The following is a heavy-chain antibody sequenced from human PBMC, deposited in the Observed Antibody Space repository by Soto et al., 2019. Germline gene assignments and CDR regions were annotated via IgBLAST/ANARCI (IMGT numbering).Heavy chain of an antibody. CDR3: ARLRYDSSGYYLYYYYGMDV. V-gene: IGHV4-59*08. CDR1: GGSTSSYY. J-gene: IGHJ6*02. CDR2: IYYSGST. D-gene: IGHD3-22*01. Sequence: SETLSLTCTVSGGSTSSYYWSWIRQPPGKGLEWIGYIYYSGSTNYNPSLKSRVTISVDTSKNQFSLKLSSVTAADTAVYYCARLRYDSSGYYLYYYYGMDVWGQGTTVTVSS.